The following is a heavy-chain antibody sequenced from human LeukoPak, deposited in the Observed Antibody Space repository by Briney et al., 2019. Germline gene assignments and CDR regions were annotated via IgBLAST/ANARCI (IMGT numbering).Heavy chain of an antibody. Sequence: GGSLRLSCAASGFTFSRYWMSWVRQAPGKGPEWVANLKEDGSEQYYVDSVKGRFTISRDNAKNSLHLQMNSLRAEDTAVYYCATYQGYNYGPFDYWGQGTLVTVSS. J-gene: IGHJ4*02. V-gene: IGHV3-7*05. CDR3: ATYQGYNYGPFDY. CDR2: LKEDGSEQ. CDR1: GFTFSRYW. D-gene: IGHD5-18*01.